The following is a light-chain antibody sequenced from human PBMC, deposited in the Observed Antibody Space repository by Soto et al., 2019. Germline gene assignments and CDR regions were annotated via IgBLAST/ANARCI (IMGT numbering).Light chain of an antibody. J-gene: IGLJ1*01. CDR2: GNS. CDR1: SSNIGAGYD. Sequence: QSVLTQPPSVSGAPGQGVTSSCTGSSSNIGAGYDVHWYQQLPGTAPKLLIYGNSNRPSGVPDRFSGSKSGTSASLAITGLQAEDEADYYCQSYDSSLSGFYVFGPGTKVTVL. V-gene: IGLV1-40*01. CDR3: QSYDSSLSGFYV.